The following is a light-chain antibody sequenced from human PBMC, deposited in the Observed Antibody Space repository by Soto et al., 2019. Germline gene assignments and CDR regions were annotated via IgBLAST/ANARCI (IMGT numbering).Light chain of an antibody. CDR2: DAS. Sequence: EIVLTQSPATLSLSPGERATLSCRASQSVSSYLAWYQQKPGQAPRLLIYDASNRATGIPARFSGSGSGTDFTLTISSLEPEDFAFYYCQQRSTFGPGTKVDIK. CDR3: QQRST. J-gene: IGKJ3*01. CDR1: QSVSSY. V-gene: IGKV3-11*01.